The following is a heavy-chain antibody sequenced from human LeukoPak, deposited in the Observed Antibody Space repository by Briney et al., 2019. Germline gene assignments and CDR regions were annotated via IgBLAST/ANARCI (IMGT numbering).Heavy chain of an antibody. CDR1: GFTFSSYA. D-gene: IGHD3-16*01. Sequence: GGSPRLSCAASGFTFSSYAMSWVRQAPGKGLVWVSRITRDGSSTTYADSVKGRFTTSRDNAKNTLYLQMDSLRDDDTAVYYCARDPGYESWSPFWGGMDVWGNGTTVIVSS. CDR2: ITRDGSST. J-gene: IGHJ6*01. V-gene: IGHV3-74*01. CDR3: ARDPGYESWSPFWGGMDV.